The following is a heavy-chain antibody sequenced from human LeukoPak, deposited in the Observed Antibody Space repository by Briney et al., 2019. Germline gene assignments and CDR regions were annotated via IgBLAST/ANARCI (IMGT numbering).Heavy chain of an antibody. Sequence: GGSLRLSCAASGFTFSSCALNWVRQAPGKGLEWVCYISSSATTIYYADSVKGRFTISRDNGKNSLYLQMNSLRAEDTAVYYCARGIPLDCWGQGTLVTVSS. V-gene: IGHV3-48*03. J-gene: IGHJ4*02. CDR2: ISSSATTI. CDR3: ARGIPLDC. CDR1: GFTFSSCA.